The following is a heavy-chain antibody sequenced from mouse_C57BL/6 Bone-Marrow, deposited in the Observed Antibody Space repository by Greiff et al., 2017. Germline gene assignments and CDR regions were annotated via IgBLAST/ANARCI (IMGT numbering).Heavy chain of an antibody. D-gene: IGHD2-2*01. CDR3: ARERTMVTTGCHYFDY. V-gene: IGHV1-81*01. CDR2: IYPRSGNT. J-gene: IGHJ2*01. Sequence: QVQLQQSGAELARPGASVKLSCKASGYTFTSYGISWVKQRTGQGLEWIGEIYPRSGNTYYNEKFKGKATLTADNSSSTAYMELRSLTSEDSAVYFCARERTMVTTGCHYFDYWGQGTTLTVSS. CDR1: GYTFTSYG.